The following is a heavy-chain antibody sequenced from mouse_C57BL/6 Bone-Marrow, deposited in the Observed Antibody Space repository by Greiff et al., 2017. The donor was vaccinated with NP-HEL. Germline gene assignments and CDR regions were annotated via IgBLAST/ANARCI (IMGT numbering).Heavy chain of an antibody. J-gene: IGHJ3*01. D-gene: IGHD2-1*01. V-gene: IGHV1-15*01. CDR1: GYTFTDYE. CDR2: IDPETGGT. Sequence: QVHVKQSGAELVRPGASVTLSCKASGYTFTDYEMHWVKQTPVHGLEWIGAIDPETGGTAYNQKFKGKAILTADKSSSTAYMELRSLTSEDSAVYYCTKEGYGKGFAYWGQGTLVTVSA. CDR3: TKEGYGKGFAY.